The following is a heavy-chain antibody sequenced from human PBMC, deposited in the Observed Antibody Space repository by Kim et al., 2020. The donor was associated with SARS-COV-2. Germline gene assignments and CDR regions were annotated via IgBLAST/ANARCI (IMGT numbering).Heavy chain of an antibody. J-gene: IGHJ6*02. CDR2: ISYDGSNK. CDR3: AKESGSGSYYAWTYYYYGMDV. Sequence: GGSLRLSCAAYGFTFSSYGMHWVRQAPGKGLEWVAVISYDGSNKYYADSVKGRFTISRDNPKNTLYLQMNSLRAEDTAVYYCAKESGSGSYYAWTYYYYGMDVWGQGTTVTVSS. V-gene: IGHV3-30*18. CDR1: GFTFSSYG. D-gene: IGHD3-10*01.